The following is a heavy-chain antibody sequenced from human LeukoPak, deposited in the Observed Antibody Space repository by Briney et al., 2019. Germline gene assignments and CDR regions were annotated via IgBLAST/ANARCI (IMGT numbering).Heavy chain of an antibody. Sequence: GGSLRLSCAASEFILSDYDMHWVRQAPGKGLEWVALIRYDGKSEYYSGHMQGRFTISRDNSKNNLFLNMNNLGPEDTALYFCARTRLGTSTSFYFDLWGQGTLVTVSS. CDR1: EFILSDYD. J-gene: IGHJ4*02. D-gene: IGHD1-26*01. V-gene: IGHV3-30*02. CDR2: IRYDGKSE. CDR3: ARTRLGTSTSFYFDL.